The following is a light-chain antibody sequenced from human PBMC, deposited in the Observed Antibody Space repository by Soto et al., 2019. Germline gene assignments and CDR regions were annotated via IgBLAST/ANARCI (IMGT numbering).Light chain of an antibody. CDR3: QSYDSSLSGVV. Sequence: QSVLTQPPSVSGAPGQRVTIYCTGSSSNIGAGYDVHWYQQLPGTAPKLLIYGISNRPSGVPDRFSGSKSGTSASLAITGLQAEDEADYYCQSYDSSLSGVVFGGGTKLTVL. V-gene: IGLV1-40*01. CDR2: GIS. CDR1: SSNIGAGYD. J-gene: IGLJ2*01.